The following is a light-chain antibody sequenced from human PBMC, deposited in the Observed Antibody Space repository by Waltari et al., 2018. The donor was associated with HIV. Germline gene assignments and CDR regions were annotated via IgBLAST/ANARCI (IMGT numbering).Light chain of an antibody. CDR3: CSYAATSTFV. Sequence: QSALTQPASVSGSPGQSITISCTGTSSDVGSYNLVSWYQQYPGKAPKLMIYEVSKRPSGVSNRFSGSKSGNTASLTISGLQAEDEADYYCCSYAATSTFVFGTRTKVTVL. V-gene: IGLV2-23*02. CDR2: EVS. CDR1: SSDVGSYNL. J-gene: IGLJ1*01.